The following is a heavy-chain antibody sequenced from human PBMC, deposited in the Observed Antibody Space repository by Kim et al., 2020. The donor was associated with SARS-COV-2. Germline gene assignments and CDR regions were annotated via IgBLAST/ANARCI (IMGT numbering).Heavy chain of an antibody. CDR1: GDSINSYF. CDR2: VYYSGST. CDR3: SRLRGRKYYFAMDV. J-gene: IGHJ6*02. D-gene: IGHD5-12*01. Sequence: SETLSLTCTVSGDSINSYFWSWIRQPPGKGLEWIAYVYYSGSTTYNPSLQSRVTISVDTSENQFSLKLSSVTAADTAVYYCSRLRGRKYYFAMDVWGQGTTVTVSS. V-gene: IGHV4-59*13.